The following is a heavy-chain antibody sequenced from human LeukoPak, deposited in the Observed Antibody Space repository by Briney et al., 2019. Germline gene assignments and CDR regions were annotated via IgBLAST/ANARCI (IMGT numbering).Heavy chain of an antibody. CDR2: IYSSGNT. Sequence: ETLSLTCTVSDGSISIYYWSWVRQPPGKGLEWIGYIYSSGNTIYNPSLKSRATISVDTSKNQFSLKLSSVTAADTAVYYCVRDRELTYWGQGTLVTVSS. CDR1: DGSISIYY. D-gene: IGHD1-26*01. J-gene: IGHJ4*02. CDR3: VRDRELTY. V-gene: IGHV4-4*08.